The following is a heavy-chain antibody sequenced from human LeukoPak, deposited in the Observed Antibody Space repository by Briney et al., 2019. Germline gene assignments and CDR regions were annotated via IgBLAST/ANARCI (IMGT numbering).Heavy chain of an antibody. CDR2: ISGSGGST. J-gene: IGHJ3*02. CDR3: AKGGGSGTWYIVFDN. V-gene: IGHV3-23*01. Sequence: GGSLRLSCAASGFTFSSYAMSWVRQAPGKGLEWVSGISGSGGSTYYVDSVKGRFTISRDNSKNTLYLQMNSLRAEDTAVYYCAKGGGSGTWYIVFDNWGQGTMVTVSS. CDR1: GFTFSSYA. D-gene: IGHD6-13*01.